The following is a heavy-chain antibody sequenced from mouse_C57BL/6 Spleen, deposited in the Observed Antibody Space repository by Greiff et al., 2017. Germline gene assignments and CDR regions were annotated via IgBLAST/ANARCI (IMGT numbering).Heavy chain of an antibody. CDR2: IDPENGDT. J-gene: IGHJ2*01. Sequence: VQLQQSGAELVRPGASVKLSCTASGFNIKDDYMHWVKQRPEQGLEWIGWIDPENGDTEYASKFQGKATITADTSSNTAYLQLSSLTSEDTAVYYCTTGITTVVATGDDWGQGTTLTVSS. CDR3: TTGITTVVATGDD. V-gene: IGHV14-4*01. CDR1: GFNIKDDY. D-gene: IGHD1-1*01.